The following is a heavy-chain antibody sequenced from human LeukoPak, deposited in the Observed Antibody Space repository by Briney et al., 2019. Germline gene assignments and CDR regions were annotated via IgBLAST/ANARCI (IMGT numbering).Heavy chain of an antibody. D-gene: IGHD3-3*01. CDR3: AKDIGDYDFWSGYS. CDR2: ISWDGGST. V-gene: IGHV3-43D*03. J-gene: IGHJ4*02. CDR1: GFTFDDYA. Sequence: GGSLRLSCAASGFTFDDYAMHWVRQAPGKGLEWVSLISWDGGSTYYADSVKGRFTIPRDNSKNSLYLQMNSLRAEDTALYYCAKDIGDYDFWSGYSWGQGTLVTVSS.